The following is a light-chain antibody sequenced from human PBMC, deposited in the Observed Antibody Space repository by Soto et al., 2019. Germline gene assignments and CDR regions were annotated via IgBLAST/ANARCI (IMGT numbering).Light chain of an antibody. Sequence: EIVLTQSPGTLSLSPGERATLSCRASQSVSSSYLAWYQQKPGQAPRLLIYGASSRATGIPERFSGSGSGTCFTLTISRLEPEGFAVYYCQQYGSSPTFGGGTKVEIK. J-gene: IGKJ4*01. V-gene: IGKV3-20*01. CDR3: QQYGSSPT. CDR2: GAS. CDR1: QSVSSSY.